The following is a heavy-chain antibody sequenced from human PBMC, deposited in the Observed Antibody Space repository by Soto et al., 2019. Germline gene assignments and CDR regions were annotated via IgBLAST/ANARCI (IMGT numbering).Heavy chain of an antibody. Sequence: PGGSLRLSCAASGFTFSSYAMHWVRQALGKGLEWVAFISYDGSNKYYADSVKGRFTISRDNSKNTLYLQMNSLRAEDTAVYYCARANCSGGSCYSRVFGGLYFDYWGQGTLVTVSS. J-gene: IGHJ4*02. CDR2: ISYDGSNK. CDR3: ARANCSGGSCYSRVFGGLYFDY. CDR1: GFTFSSYA. D-gene: IGHD2-15*01. V-gene: IGHV3-30-3*01.